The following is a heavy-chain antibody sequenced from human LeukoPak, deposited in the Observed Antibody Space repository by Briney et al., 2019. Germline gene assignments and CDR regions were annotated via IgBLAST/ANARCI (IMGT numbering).Heavy chain of an antibody. Sequence: SETLSLTCAVYGGSFSGYYWSWIRQPPGKGLEWIGEINHSGSTNYNPSLKSRVTISVDTSKNQFSLKLSSVTAADTAMYYCARPSPKGVWGSYRSSFDYWGQGTLVTVSS. CDR2: INHSGST. CDR3: ARPSPKGVWGSYRSSFDY. J-gene: IGHJ4*02. D-gene: IGHD3-16*02. CDR1: GGSFSGYY. V-gene: IGHV4-34*01.